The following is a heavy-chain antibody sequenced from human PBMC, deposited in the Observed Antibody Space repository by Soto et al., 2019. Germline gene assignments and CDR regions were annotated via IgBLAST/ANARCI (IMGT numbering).Heavy chain of an antibody. V-gene: IGHV1-69*13. Sequence: ASVKVSCKASGGTFSSYAISWVRQAPGQGLEWMGGIIPIFDTANYAQKFQGRVTITADESTSTAYMELSSLRSEDTAVYYCARHDCISSSCYYYYYYGMDVWGQGTTVTGSS. CDR2: IIPIFDTA. CDR3: ARHDCISSSCYYYYYYGMDV. CDR1: GGTFSSYA. D-gene: IGHD2-2*01. J-gene: IGHJ6*02.